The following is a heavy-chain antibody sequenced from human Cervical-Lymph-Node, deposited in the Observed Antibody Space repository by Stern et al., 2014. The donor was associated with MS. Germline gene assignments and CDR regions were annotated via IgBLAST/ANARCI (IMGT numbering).Heavy chain of an antibody. CDR3: AREIHPAIAFDI. V-gene: IGHV1-2*06. CDR1: GYTFTDYY. J-gene: IGHJ3*02. CDR2: INPKTGGT. D-gene: IGHD2-2*01. Sequence: VQLVQSGAEMKRPGTSMKVSCKASGYTFTDYYMHWVRQAPGPGLQWMGRINPKTGGTNYTEAFQGRVTMARDTSSSTGYMVLSSLRSDDTAVYYCAREIHPAIAFDIWGQGTVVTVSS.